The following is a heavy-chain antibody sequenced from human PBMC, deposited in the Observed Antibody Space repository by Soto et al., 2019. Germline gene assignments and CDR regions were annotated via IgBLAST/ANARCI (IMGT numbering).Heavy chain of an antibody. Sequence: EASVKVSCKASGYTFTSYGISWVRQAPGQGLEWMGWISAYNGNTNYAQKLQGRVTMTTDTSTSTAYMELRSLRSDDTAVYYCARDLQYQLRKNYYYYYMDVWGKGTTVTVSS. CDR3: ARDLQYQLRKNYYYYYMDV. D-gene: IGHD2-2*01. CDR2: ISAYNGNT. J-gene: IGHJ6*03. V-gene: IGHV1-18*01. CDR1: GYTFTSYG.